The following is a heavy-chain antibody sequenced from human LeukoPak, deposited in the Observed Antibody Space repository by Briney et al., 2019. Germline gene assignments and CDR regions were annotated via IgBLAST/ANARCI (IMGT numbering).Heavy chain of an antibody. D-gene: IGHD3-10*01. J-gene: IGHJ6*03. CDR1: GYTFNSYY. CDR2: INPSGGST. CDR3: ARASPRGLAAYYYYYIDV. V-gene: IGHV1-46*02. Sequence: VASVKVSCKASGYTFNSYYMYWVRPAPGEGLEWMGIINPSGGSTTYAQKFQGRVTMTSDTSTSTVHMEMNSLRSEDTAVYYCARASPRGLAAYYYYYIDVWGKGTTVTVSS.